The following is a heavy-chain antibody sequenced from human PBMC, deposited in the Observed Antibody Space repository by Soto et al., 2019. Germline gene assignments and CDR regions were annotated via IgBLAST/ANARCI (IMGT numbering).Heavy chain of an antibody. Sequence: QVQLVQSGAEVKKPGSSVKVSCKASGGTFSSYTISWVRQAPGQGLEWMGRIIPILGIANYAQKFQGRVTITADKSTSTAYMELSSLRSEDTAVYYCARGKHIVVVTAIGDAFDIWGQGTMVTVSS. J-gene: IGHJ3*02. CDR2: IIPILGIA. D-gene: IGHD2-21*02. V-gene: IGHV1-69*02. CDR1: GGTFSSYT. CDR3: ARGKHIVVVTAIGDAFDI.